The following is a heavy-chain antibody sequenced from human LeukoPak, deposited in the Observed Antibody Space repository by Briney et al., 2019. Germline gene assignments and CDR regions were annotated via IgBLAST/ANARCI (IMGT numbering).Heavy chain of an antibody. J-gene: IGHJ5*02. V-gene: IGHV4-30-2*01. D-gene: IGHD3-9*01. CDR2: IYHSGST. CDR3: ARGGYYDILTGYPNWFDP. CDR1: GGSISSGGYS. Sequence: SETPSLTCAVSGGSISSGGYSWSWIRQPPGKGLEWIGYIYHSGSTYYNPSLKSRVTISVDRSKNQFSLKLSSVTAADTAVYYCARGGYYDILTGYPNWFDPWGQGTLVTVSS.